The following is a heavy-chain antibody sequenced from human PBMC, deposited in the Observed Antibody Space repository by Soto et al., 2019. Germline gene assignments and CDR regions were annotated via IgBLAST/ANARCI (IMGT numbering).Heavy chain of an antibody. Sequence: QVQLVQSGAEVRKPGSSVKVSCKASGGTFNSYAISWVRQAPGQGLEWMGGIMPIFGTRNYAQKFQGRVTITADESTSTAYMQLNSLRSEDTAVYYCASMIPGRGDLWSGYPDYWGQGTLVTVSS. CDR3: ASMIPGRGDLWSGYPDY. V-gene: IGHV1-69*12. CDR2: IMPIFGTR. CDR1: GGTFNSYA. J-gene: IGHJ4*02. D-gene: IGHD3-3*01.